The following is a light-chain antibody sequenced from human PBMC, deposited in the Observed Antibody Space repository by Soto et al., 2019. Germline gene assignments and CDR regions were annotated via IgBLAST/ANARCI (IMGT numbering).Light chain of an antibody. CDR2: AES. J-gene: IGKJ1*01. CDR1: QSFSTH. V-gene: IGKV1-39*01. Sequence: DIQLTQSPSSLSASVGDRVTITCRASQSFSTHLNWYQQKPGKAPRLLMDAESRLQSGVPSRFSGSGSGTEFTLTISSLQPEDFATYYCQQSFTSTWTFGQGTKVEMK. CDR3: QQSFTSTWT.